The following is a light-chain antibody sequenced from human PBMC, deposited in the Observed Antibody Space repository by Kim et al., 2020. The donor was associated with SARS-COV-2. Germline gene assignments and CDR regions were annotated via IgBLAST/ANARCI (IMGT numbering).Light chain of an antibody. J-gene: IGLJ3*02. CDR3: AAWDDSLSGHWM. CDR1: SSNIGSNY. V-gene: IGLV1-47*01. CDR2: RND. Sequence: QSVLTQPPSASGTPGQRVNISCSGTSSNIGSNYVYWYQQLPGTAPKLLIYRNDQRPSRVPDRFSGSKSSTSASLAISGLRSEDEADYHCAAWDDSLSGHWMFGGGTKVTVL.